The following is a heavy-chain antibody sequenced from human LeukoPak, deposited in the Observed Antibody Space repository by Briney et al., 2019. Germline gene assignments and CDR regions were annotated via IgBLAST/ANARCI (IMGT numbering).Heavy chain of an antibody. CDR3: ARLPYSGSFLAPFDY. V-gene: IGHV5-51*01. J-gene: IGHJ4*02. D-gene: IGHD1-26*01. CDR1: GYSFTNYW. CDR2: IYPGDSDN. Sequence: GESLKISCEGSGYSFTNYWIGWVRQMPGKGLEWMGIIYPGDSDNRYSPSFQGQVTISADRSISTAYLQWSSLRASDTAMYYCARLPYSGSFLAPFDYWGLGTLVTVSS.